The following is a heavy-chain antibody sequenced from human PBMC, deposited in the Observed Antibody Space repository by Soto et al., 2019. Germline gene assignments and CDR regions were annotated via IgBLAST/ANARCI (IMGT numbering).Heavy chain of an antibody. V-gene: IGHV1-8*01. J-gene: IGHJ4*02. Sequence: QVQLVQSGAEVKKPGASVKVSCKASGYTFTSYDINWVRQATGQGLEWMGWMNPNSGNTGYAQKFQGRVTITRNTSISTANMELSSLRSEDRAVYYCARGLSPHTIFGVVIDHFDYGGQGTLVTVSS. CDR1: GYTFTSYD. D-gene: IGHD3-3*01. CDR3: ARGLSPHTIFGVVIDHFDY. CDR2: MNPNSGNT.